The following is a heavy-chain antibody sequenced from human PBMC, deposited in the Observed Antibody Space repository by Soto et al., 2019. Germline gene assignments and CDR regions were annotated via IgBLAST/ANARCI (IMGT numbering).Heavy chain of an antibody. D-gene: IGHD4-17*01. V-gene: IGHV2-5*02. CDR2: IFWDDDK. Sequence: SGPTLVNPTQTLTLTCTFSGFSLTTSGLGVGWIRQPPGKALEWRALIFWDDDKRYSPSLRSRLTITKDTSKKQVGLTTTNMDPVYTATYFCAREDYVFAFDIWCQGTMVTVSS. J-gene: IGHJ3*02. CDR1: GFSLTTSGLG. CDR3: AREDYVFAFDI.